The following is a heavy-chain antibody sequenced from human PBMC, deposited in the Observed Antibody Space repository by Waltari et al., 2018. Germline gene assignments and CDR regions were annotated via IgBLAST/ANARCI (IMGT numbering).Heavy chain of an antibody. CDR3: ARDRRAAVPDFDP. Sequence: EVQLVESGGGLVKPGGSLRLSCAASGFTFSSYSMNWVRQAPGKGLEWVSSISSSSSYIYYADSVKGRFTISRDNAKNSLYLQMNSLRAEDTAVYYCARDRRAAVPDFDPWGQGTLVTVSS. CDR2: ISSSSSYI. V-gene: IGHV3-21*01. CDR1: GFTFSSYS. J-gene: IGHJ5*02. D-gene: IGHD2-2*01.